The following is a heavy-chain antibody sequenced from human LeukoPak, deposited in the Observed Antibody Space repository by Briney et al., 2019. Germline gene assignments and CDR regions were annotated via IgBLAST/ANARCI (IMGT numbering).Heavy chain of an antibody. Sequence: IFGTANYAQKFQGRVTITADESTSTAYMELSSLRSGDTAVYYCAKPGGHCGSTSCYSAGDYWGQGTLVTVSS. D-gene: IGHD2-2*02. CDR2: IFGTA. J-gene: IGHJ4*02. V-gene: IGHV1-69*01. CDR3: AKPGGHCGSTSCYSAGDY.